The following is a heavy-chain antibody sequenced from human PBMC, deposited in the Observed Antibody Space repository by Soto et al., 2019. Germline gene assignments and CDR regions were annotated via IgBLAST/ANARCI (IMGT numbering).Heavy chain of an antibody. CDR2: IYSGGST. V-gene: IGHV3-53*01. D-gene: IGHD3-10*01. J-gene: IGHJ4*02. CDR1: GFTVSSNY. CDR3: ARVGGIRAFDY. Sequence: GCLRLACSASGFTVSSNYMSWVRQAPGKGLEWVSVIYSGGSTHYADSVKGRFTISRDNSKNTLYLQMNSLRAEDTAVYYCARVGGIRAFDYWGQGTLVTVYS.